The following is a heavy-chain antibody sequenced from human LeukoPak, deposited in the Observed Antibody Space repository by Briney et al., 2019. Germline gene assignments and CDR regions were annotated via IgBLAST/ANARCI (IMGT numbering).Heavy chain of an antibody. Sequence: SETLSLTCTVSGGSISSGSYYWSWIRQPAGKGLEWIGRIYTSGSTNYNPSLKSRVTISVDTSKNQFSLKLSSVTAADTAVYYCARQWLRFSYYYMDVWGKGTTVTISS. D-gene: IGHD5-12*01. V-gene: IGHV4-61*02. CDR3: ARQWLRFSYYYMDV. CDR2: IYTSGST. J-gene: IGHJ6*03. CDR1: GGSISSGSYY.